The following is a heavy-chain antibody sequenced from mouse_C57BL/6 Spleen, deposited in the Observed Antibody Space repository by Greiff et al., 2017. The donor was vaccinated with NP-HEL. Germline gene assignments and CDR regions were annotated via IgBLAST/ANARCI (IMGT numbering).Heavy chain of an antibody. V-gene: IGHV1-15*01. CDR2: IDPETGGT. D-gene: IGHD1-1*01. J-gene: IGHJ4*01. CDR3: TRSGLLLYMDD. CDR1: GYTFTDYE. Sequence: VQLQQSGAELVRPGASVTLSCKASGYTFTDYEMHWVKQTPVHGLEWIGAIDPETGGTAYNQKFKGKAILTADKSSSTAYMELRSLTSEDSAVYYCTRSGLLLYMDDWGQGTSVTVAS.